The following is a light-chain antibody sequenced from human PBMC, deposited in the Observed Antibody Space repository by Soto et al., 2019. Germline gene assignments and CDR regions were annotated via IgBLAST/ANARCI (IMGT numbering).Light chain of an antibody. V-gene: IGKV4-1*01. CDR1: QSVLYSSNNKNY. CDR3: QQYYSTPLT. Sequence: DIVMTQSPDSLAVSLGERATINCKSRQSVLYSSNNKNYLAWYQQKSGQPPNLLIYWASTRESGVPDRFSGSGSGTDFTITISSLQAEDGAVYYCQQYYSTPLTFGGGTKVDIK. CDR2: WAS. J-gene: IGKJ4*01.